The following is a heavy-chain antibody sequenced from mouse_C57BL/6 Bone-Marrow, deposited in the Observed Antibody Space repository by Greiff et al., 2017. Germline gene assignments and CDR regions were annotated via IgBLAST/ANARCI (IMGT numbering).Heavy chain of an antibody. Sequence: QVQLQQPGAELVKPGASVKLSCKASGYTFTSYWMQWVKQRPGQGLEWIGEIDPSDSYTNYTQQFKGKATLTVAPSSSTAYMQLSSLTSEDSAVYYCARFPLYCWYFDVWGTGTTVTVSS. D-gene: IGHD2-1*01. CDR2: IDPSDSYT. V-gene: IGHV1-50*01. CDR1: GYTFTSYW. CDR3: ARFPLYCWYFDV. J-gene: IGHJ1*03.